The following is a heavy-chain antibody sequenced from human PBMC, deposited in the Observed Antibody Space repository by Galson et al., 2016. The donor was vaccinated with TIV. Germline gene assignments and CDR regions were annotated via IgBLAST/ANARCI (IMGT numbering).Heavy chain of an antibody. J-gene: IGHJ4*02. CDR2: ILGTGDTT. CDR3: AKGDITKVRGGSYDF. Sequence: SLRLSCAASGFTFSNYAMTWVRQAPGKGLEWVSGILGTGDTTYYADSVKGRFTISRDNSKNTLYLQINSLRDDDTALYYCAKGDITKVRGGSYDFWGQGTPVTVSS. CDR1: GFTFSNYA. D-gene: IGHD3-10*01. V-gene: IGHV3-23*01.